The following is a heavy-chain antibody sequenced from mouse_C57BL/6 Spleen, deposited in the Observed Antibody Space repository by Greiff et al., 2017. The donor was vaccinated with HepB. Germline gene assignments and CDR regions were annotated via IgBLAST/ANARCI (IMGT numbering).Heavy chain of an antibody. Sequence: EVMLVESGAELVKPGASVKLSCTASGFNIKDYYMHWVKQRTEQGLEWIGRIDPEDGETKYAPKFQGKATITADTSSNTAYLQLSSLTSEDTAVYYCARDYGSSSWYFDVWGTGTTVTVSS. CDR2: IDPEDGET. CDR3: ARDYGSSSWYFDV. V-gene: IGHV14-2*01. J-gene: IGHJ1*03. D-gene: IGHD1-1*01. CDR1: GFNIKDYY.